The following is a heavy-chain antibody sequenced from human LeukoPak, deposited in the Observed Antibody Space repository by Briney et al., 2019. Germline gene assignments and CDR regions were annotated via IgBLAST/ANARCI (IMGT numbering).Heavy chain of an antibody. Sequence: GASVKVSCKASGYTFTSYGISWVRQAPGQGLEWMGWISAYNGSTNYAQKLQGRVTMTTDTSTGTAYMELRSLRSDDTAVYYCAVGSSSWYWGYWGQGTLVTVSS. D-gene: IGHD6-13*01. CDR3: AVGSSSWYWGY. CDR1: GYTFTSYG. J-gene: IGHJ4*02. CDR2: ISAYNGST. V-gene: IGHV1-18*01.